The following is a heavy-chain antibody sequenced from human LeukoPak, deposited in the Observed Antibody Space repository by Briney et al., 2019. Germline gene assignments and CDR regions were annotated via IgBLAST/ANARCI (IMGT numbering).Heavy chain of an antibody. Sequence: GGSLRLSCAASGFTFSSYGMHWVRQAPGKGLEWVSVIYSGGSTYYADSVKGRFTISRDNSKNTLYLQMNSLRAEDTAVYYCARGKPMGSSFRYFDYWGQGTLVTVSS. J-gene: IGHJ4*02. V-gene: IGHV3-53*01. D-gene: IGHD6-6*01. CDR2: IYSGGST. CDR1: GFTFSSYG. CDR3: ARGKPMGSSFRYFDY.